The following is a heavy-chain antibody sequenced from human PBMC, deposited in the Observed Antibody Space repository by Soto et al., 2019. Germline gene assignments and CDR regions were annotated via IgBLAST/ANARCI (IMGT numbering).Heavy chain of an antibody. CDR2: IIPIFGTV. V-gene: IGHV1-69*12. CDR3: AKGAVAGTPTSYYYCGMDV. Sequence: QVQLLQSGAEVKKPGSSVRVSCEASGGTFRTYAISWVRQAPGQGLEWMGEIIPIFGTVNYAQKFQGRVTIPADXSXTXVXXDLGSLRSEDTAVYYCAKGAVAGTPTSYYYCGMDVWGQGTTVTVSS. D-gene: IGHD6-19*01. CDR1: GGTFRTYA. J-gene: IGHJ6*02.